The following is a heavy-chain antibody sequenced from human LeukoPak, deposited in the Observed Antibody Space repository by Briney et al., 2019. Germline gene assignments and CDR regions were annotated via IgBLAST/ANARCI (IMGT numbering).Heavy chain of an antibody. J-gene: IGHJ4*02. V-gene: IGHV1-2*02. CDR1: GYTFNGYY. Sequence: ASVKVSCKASGYTFNGYYKHWVRQAPGQGLEWMGWINPNSGGTNYAQKFQGRVTMTRDTSISTAYMELSRLRSDDAAMYYCARSSGWKYNIDYWGQGTLVTVPS. CDR3: ARSSGWKYNIDY. CDR2: INPNSGGT. D-gene: IGHD6-19*01.